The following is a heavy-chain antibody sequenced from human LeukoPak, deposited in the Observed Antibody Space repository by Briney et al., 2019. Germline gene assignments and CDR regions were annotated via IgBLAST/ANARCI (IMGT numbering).Heavy chain of an antibody. CDR1: GYTSTGYF. J-gene: IGHJ4*02. V-gene: IGHV1-2*02. CDR3: ARVHATGYFSLDLGY. CDR2: INPTTGGT. D-gene: IGHD3-9*01. Sequence: GASVKVSCKAPGYTSTGYFMHWVRQAPGQGLDWMGWINPTTGGTTYARKFQGRVTMTRDTSIGTAYMELSTVTSDDTAVYFCARVHATGYFSLDLGYWGQGTLVTVSS.